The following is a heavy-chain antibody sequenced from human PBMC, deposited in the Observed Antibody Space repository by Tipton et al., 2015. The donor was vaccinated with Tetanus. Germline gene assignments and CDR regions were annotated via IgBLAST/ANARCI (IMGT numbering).Heavy chain of an antibody. CDR3: ARAVRGRDVFDV. J-gene: IGHJ3*01. CDR2: INTDGRRT. Sequence: GSLRLSCVASGFTSSSHYMHWVRRVPGKGLVWVSRINTDGRRTHYADSVKGRFTISRDNANNSLYLQMSSLRPEDTALYYCARAVRGRDVFDVWGQGTVVTVSS. D-gene: IGHD3-10*01. CDR1: GFTSSSHY. V-gene: IGHV3-74*01.